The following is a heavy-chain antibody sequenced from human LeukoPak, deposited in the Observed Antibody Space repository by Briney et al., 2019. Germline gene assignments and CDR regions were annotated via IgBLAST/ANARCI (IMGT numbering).Heavy chain of an antibody. J-gene: IGHJ4*02. CDR1: GFTFGSYW. V-gene: IGHV3-7*03. CDR2: IKQDGSEK. D-gene: IGHD2-2*01. Sequence: GGTLRLSCAASGFTFGSYWMSWVRQAPGKGLEWVANIKQDGSEKYYVDSVKGRFTISRDNAKNSRYLQMNSLRAEDTAVYYCARDGWSTTALDYWGQGTLVTVSS. CDR3: ARDGWSTTALDY.